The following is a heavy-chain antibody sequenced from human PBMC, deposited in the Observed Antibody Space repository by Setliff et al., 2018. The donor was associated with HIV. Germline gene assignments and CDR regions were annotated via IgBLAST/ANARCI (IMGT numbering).Heavy chain of an antibody. CDR1: GGSISSDY. CDR3: ARARGPPLPVLDF. CDR2: IYYRGSA. D-gene: IGHD3-10*01. V-gene: IGHV4-59*12. Sequence: SETLSLTCTVSGGSISSDYWSWIRQPPGKGLEWIGVIYYRGSAYYNLSLQSRVTLSVDTSKNSFSLHLTSVTAADTAVYFCARARGPPLPVLDFWGPGTLVTVSS. J-gene: IGHJ4*02.